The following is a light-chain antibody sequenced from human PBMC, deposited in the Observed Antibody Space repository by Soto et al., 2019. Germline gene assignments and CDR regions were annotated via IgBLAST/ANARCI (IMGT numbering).Light chain of an antibody. Sequence: SVLTQPASVSGSPGQSITISCTGTSSDVGDYNYVSWYQQHPGKAPKLMIYEVSNRPSGVSNRFSGSKSGNTASLTISGLQAEDEADYYCSSYTSSNTWVFGGGTKLTVL. CDR2: EVS. CDR1: SSDVGDYNY. V-gene: IGLV2-14*01. CDR3: SSYTSSNTWV. J-gene: IGLJ3*02.